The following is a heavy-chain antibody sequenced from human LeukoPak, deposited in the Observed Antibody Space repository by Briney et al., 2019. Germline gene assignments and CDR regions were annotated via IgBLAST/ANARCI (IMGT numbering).Heavy chain of an antibody. CDR3: ARAMDRTIFGVVIYYYGMDV. CDR1: GYTFTSYD. Sequence: SVKVSCKAPGYTFTSYDISWVRQAPGQGLEWMGGIIPIFGTANYAQKFQGRVTITADESTSTAYMELSSLRSEDTAVYYCARAMDRTIFGVVIYYYGMDVWGQGTTVTVSS. V-gene: IGHV1-69*13. CDR2: IIPIFGTA. J-gene: IGHJ6*02. D-gene: IGHD3-3*01.